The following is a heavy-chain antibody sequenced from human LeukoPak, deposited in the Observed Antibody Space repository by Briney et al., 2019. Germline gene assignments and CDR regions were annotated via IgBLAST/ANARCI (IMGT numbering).Heavy chain of an antibody. J-gene: IGHJ4*02. CDR2: IRGDNGNT. CDR1: GYTFSNYG. CDR3: ARERADYGDYAY. V-gene: IGHV1-18*01. Sequence: ASVKVSCKASGYTFSNYGISWVRQAPGQGLEWVGWIRGDNGNTNYAQKLQGRVTMTTDTSTSTAYMELRSLRSDDTAVYYCARERADYGDYAYWGQGTLVTVSS. D-gene: IGHD4-17*01.